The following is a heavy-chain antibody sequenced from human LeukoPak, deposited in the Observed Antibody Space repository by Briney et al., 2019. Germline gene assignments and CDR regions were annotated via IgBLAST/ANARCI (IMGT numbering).Heavy chain of an antibody. V-gene: IGHV3-30*02. D-gene: IGHD6-6*01. CDR1: GFTFNSYE. CDR2: IRYDGSNK. J-gene: IGHJ3*02. CDR3: ANPMFEYSSSSRALGAFDI. Sequence: GGSLRLSCAASGFTFNSYEMNWVRQAPGKGLEWVAFIRYDGSNKYYADSVKGRFTISRDNSKNTLYLQMNSLRAEDTAVYYCANPMFEYSSSSRALGAFDIWGQGTMVTVSS.